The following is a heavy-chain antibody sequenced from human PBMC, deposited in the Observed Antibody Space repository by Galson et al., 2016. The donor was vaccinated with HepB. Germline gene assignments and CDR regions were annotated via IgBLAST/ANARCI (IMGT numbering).Heavy chain of an antibody. V-gene: IGHV4-34*01. CDR3: ARSGGSWSDYYFDY. Sequence: SETLSLTCVVYGGSFSGYYWSWIRQPPGKGLEWIGEINHSGSTYYNPSLKSRVTISVGTSKNQFSLKLTSVTAADTAVYYCARSGGSWSDYYFDYWGQGTLVTVSS. CDR1: GGSFSGYY. J-gene: IGHJ4*02. D-gene: IGHD6-13*01. CDR2: INHSGST.